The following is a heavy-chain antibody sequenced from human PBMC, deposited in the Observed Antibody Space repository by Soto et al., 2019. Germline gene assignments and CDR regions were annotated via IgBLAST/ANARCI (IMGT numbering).Heavy chain of an antibody. CDR1: GFTVSSNY. Sequence: ESGGGLVQPGGSLRLSCAASGFTVSSNYMSWVRQAPGKGLEWVSVIYSGGSTYYADSVKGRFTISRDNSKNTLYLQMNSLRAEDTAMYYCATDAYCSGGSCYSEADYWGQGTLVTVSS. V-gene: IGHV3-66*01. D-gene: IGHD2-15*01. J-gene: IGHJ4*02. CDR3: ATDAYCSGGSCYSEADY. CDR2: IYSGGST.